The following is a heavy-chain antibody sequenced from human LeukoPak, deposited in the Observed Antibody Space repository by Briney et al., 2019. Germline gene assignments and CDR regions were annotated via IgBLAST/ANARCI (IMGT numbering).Heavy chain of an antibody. J-gene: IGHJ4*02. Sequence: ASVKVSCKASGYTFTSYDINWVRQATGQGLEWMGWMNPNNGNTGYALKSQGRVTMTRNTSISTAYMELSSLRSEDTAVYYCVRWERPYSSGWYVDYWGQGTLVTASS. CDR2: MNPNNGNT. CDR1: GYTFTSYD. V-gene: IGHV1-8*01. D-gene: IGHD6-19*01. CDR3: VRWERPYSSGWYVDY.